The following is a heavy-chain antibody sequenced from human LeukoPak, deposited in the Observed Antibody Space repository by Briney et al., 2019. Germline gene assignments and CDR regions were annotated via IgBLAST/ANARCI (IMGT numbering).Heavy chain of an antibody. CDR2: ISGSGGNT. CDR3: ARDYDVPPYYYYYGMDV. Sequence: PGASLRLSCAASEFTFSSYGMTWVRQAPGKGLEWVSGISGSGGNTYYADSVKGRFTISRDNSKNTLYLQMNSLRAEDTAVCYCARDYDVPPYYYYYGMDVWGQGTAVTVSS. V-gene: IGHV3-23*01. J-gene: IGHJ6*02. CDR1: EFTFSSYG. D-gene: IGHD5-12*01.